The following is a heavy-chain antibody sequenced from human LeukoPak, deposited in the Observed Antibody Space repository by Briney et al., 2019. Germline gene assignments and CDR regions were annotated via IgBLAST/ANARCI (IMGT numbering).Heavy chain of an antibody. D-gene: IGHD3-22*01. J-gene: IGHJ4*02. CDR2: INPNSGGT. V-gene: IGHV1-2*02. Sequence: GASVKVSCKASGYTFTGYYMHWVRQAPGQGLEWMGWINPNSGGTNYAQKFQGRVTMTRDTSISTAYMELSRLRSDDTAVYYCARDPQWVDYYDSSGYQFDYWGQGTLVTVSS. CDR3: ARDPQWVDYYDSSGYQFDY. CDR1: GYTFTGYY.